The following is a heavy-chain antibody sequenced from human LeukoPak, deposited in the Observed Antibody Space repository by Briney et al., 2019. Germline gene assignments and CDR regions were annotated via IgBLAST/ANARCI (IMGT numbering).Heavy chain of an antibody. CDR2: IYSGGST. Sequence: PGGSLRLSCAASGFTVSSNYMSWVRQAPGKGLEWVSVIYSGGSTYYADSVKGRFTISRDNSKNTLYLQMNSLRAEDTAVYYCARESITNYGDYFDYWGQGTLVTVSS. CDR3: ARESITNYGDYFDY. D-gene: IGHD4-17*01. J-gene: IGHJ4*02. CDR1: GFTVSSNY. V-gene: IGHV3-66*01.